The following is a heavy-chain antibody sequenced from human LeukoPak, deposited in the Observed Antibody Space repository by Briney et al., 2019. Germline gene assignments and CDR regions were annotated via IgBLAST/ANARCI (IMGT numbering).Heavy chain of an antibody. CDR1: GYTFTSYY. CDR3: ARGSKGDSSSWYPQYFFDY. CDR2: INPSGGST. D-gene: IGHD6-13*01. V-gene: IGHV1-46*01. Sequence: GASVKVSCKASGYTFTSYYMHWVRQAPGQGLEWVGIINPSGGSTSYAQKFQGRVTITADESTSTAYMELSSLRSEDTAVYYCARGSKGDSSSWYPQYFFDYWGQGTLATVSS. J-gene: IGHJ4*02.